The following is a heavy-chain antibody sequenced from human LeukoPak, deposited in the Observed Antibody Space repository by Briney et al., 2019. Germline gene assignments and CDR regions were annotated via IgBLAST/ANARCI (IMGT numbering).Heavy chain of an antibody. Sequence: QSGGSLRLSCEASGFTFSSYWMHWVRQAPGKGLVWVSRINTDGSTTIYADSVKGRFTISRDNAKNTLCLQMNSVRAEDTAMYYCARGATFDYWGQGTLVTVSS. V-gene: IGHV3-74*01. CDR3: ARGATFDY. CDR1: GFTFSSYW. D-gene: IGHD5-12*01. J-gene: IGHJ4*02. CDR2: INTDGSTT.